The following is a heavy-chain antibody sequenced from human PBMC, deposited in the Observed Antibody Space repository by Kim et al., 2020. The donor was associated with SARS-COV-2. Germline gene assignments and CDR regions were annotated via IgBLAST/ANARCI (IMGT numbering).Heavy chain of an antibody. CDR1: GGSISSGGYY. D-gene: IGHD3-10*01. J-gene: IGHJ6*02. CDR2: IYYSGST. Sequence: SETLSLTCTVSGGSISSGGYYWSWIRQHPGKGLEWIGYIYYSGSTYYNPSLKSRVTISVDTSKNQFSLKLSSVTAADTAVYYCARDQGYYGSGSLFYYYYGMDVWGQGTTVTVSS. V-gene: IGHV4-31*03. CDR3: ARDQGYYGSGSLFYYYYGMDV.